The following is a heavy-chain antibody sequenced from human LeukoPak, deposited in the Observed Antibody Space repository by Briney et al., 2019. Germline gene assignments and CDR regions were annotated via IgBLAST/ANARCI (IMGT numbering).Heavy chain of an antibody. J-gene: IGHJ3*02. CDR2: IYYSGST. D-gene: IGHD3-3*01. V-gene: IGHV4-59*01. Sequence: SETLSLTCTVSGGSISSYYWSWIRQPPGKGLEWIGYIYYSGSTNYNPSLKSRVTISVDTSKNQFSLKLSSVTAADTAVYYCARGAYDFWSGYYKGDAFDIWGQGTMVTVSS. CDR1: GGSISSYY. CDR3: ARGAYDFWSGYYKGDAFDI.